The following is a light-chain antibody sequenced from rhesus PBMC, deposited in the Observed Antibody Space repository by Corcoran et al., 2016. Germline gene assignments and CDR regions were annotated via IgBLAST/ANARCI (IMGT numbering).Light chain of an antibody. CDR2: AAS. CDR1: QDISTY. CDR3: LQYNYNPRT. J-gene: IGKJ1*01. Sequence: DIQMTQSPSSLSASVGDRVTITCRARQDISTYLIWYQQKPGKAPKRLIYAASSLESGVPSRFSGSGSGTDFTLTISSLQPEDFATYCCLQYNYNPRTFGQGTKVEI. V-gene: IGKV1-43*01.